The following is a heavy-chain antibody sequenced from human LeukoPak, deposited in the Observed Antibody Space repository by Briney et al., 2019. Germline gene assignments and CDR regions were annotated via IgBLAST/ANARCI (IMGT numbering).Heavy chain of an antibody. V-gene: IGHV1-2*02. CDR3: VRDPDGYGDDGWFDP. CDR1: GYTFTGYY. J-gene: IGHJ5*02. CDR2: INPNSGGT. Sequence: ASVKVSCKASGYTFTGYYMHWVRQAPGQGLEWMGWINPNSGGTNYAQKFQGRVTMTRDTSISTAYMELSRLRSDDTAVYYCVRDPDGYGDDGWFDPWGQGTLVTVSS. D-gene: IGHD4-17*01.